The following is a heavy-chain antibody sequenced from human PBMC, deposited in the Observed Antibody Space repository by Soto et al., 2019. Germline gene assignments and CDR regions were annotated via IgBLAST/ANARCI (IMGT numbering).Heavy chain of an antibody. CDR2: IIPIFGTA. CDR1: GGTFSSYA. V-gene: IGHV1-69*13. D-gene: IGHD3-10*01. CDR3: ASGLLSQIPRNFDY. J-gene: IGHJ4*02. Sequence: GASVKVSCKASGGTFSSYAISWVRQAPGQGLEWMGGIIPIFGTANYAQKFQGRVTITADESTSTAYMELSSLRSEDTAVYYCASGLLSQIPRNFDYWGQGTLVTVSS.